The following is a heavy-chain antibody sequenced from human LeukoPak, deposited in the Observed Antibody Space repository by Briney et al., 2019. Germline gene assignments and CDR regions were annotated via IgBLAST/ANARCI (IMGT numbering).Heavy chain of an antibody. J-gene: IGHJ4*02. V-gene: IGHV3-48*03. CDR1: GFTFSNYE. CDR2: ISASDNTM. CDR3: ARLLYYDSSGYSY. D-gene: IGHD3-22*01. Sequence: GGSLRLSCAASGFTFSNYEMKWVRQAPGKGLEWISYISASDNTMYYADSVKGRFTISRDNAKNSLYLQMNSLSPEDTAIYYCARLLYYDSSGYSYWGQGTLVTVSS.